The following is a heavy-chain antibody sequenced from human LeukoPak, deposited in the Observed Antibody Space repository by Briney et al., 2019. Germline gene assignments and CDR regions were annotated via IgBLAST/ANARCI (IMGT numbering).Heavy chain of an antibody. Sequence: GGSLRLSCAASGFTLSNYYMHRVRQPPGKGLVWVSRLINHDATATYADSVKGRFTISRDNAKNTLYLQMNSLRADDTAVYYCARGGCSNPSCLADWGQGILVTVSS. CDR1: GFTLSNYY. D-gene: IGHD2-2*01. J-gene: IGHJ4*02. V-gene: IGHV3-74*01. CDR3: ARGGCSNPSCLAD. CDR2: LINHDATA.